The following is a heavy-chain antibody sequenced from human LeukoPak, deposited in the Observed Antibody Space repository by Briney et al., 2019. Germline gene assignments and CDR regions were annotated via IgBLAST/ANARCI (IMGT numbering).Heavy chain of an antibody. J-gene: IGHJ6*02. Sequence: GRSLRLSFAASGFAFSNHWMNWVRQAPGRGLEWVANIKYGGNEKYYVDSAKGRFTISRDDAKNSVYLQMNSLRVEDTAVYYCARPNLQAPDIRVGKVFLGMDVWGQGTTVTVSS. CDR2: IKYGGNEK. CDR1: GFAFSNHW. D-gene: IGHD3-9*01. V-gene: IGHV3-7*01. CDR3: ARPNLQAPDIRVGKVFLGMDV.